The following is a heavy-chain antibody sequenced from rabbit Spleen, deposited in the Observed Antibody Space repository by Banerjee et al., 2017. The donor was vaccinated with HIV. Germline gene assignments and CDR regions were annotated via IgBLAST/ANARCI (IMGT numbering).Heavy chain of an antibody. CDR3: ARGEHFSVGFSAFAIYLDL. Sequence: QEQLVESGGGLVKPGASLTLTCKASGFDFSSSYYMCWVRQAPGKGLELIACIDTSSVNIADATWAKGRFTISKTSSTTVTLQMTSLTAADTATYFCARGEHFSVGFSAFAIYLDLWGQGTLVTVS. J-gene: IGHJ6*01. V-gene: IGHV1S45*01. D-gene: IGHD6-1*01. CDR2: IDTSSVNI. CDR1: GFDFSSSYY.